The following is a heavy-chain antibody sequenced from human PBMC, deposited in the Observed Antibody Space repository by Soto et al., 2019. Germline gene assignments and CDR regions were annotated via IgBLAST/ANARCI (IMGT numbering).Heavy chain of an antibody. Sequence: QVQLQESGPGLVKPSQTLSLTCTVSVGSISSGGYYWSWIRQHPGKGLEWIGYIYYSGSTYYNPSLQSRVTISVDSSKNQFSLKLSSVTAADTAVYYCARGGGWLDMYYFDYWGQGTLVTVSS. V-gene: IGHV4-31*03. CDR3: ARGGGWLDMYYFDY. CDR1: VGSISSGGYY. D-gene: IGHD3-22*01. CDR2: IYYSGST. J-gene: IGHJ4*02.